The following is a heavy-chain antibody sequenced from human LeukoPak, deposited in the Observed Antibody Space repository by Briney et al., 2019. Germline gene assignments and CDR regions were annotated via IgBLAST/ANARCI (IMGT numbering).Heavy chain of an antibody. D-gene: IGHD6-13*01. CDR1: GLTFSAYA. J-gene: IGHJ6*03. CDR2: ISGSSDST. Sequence: GGSLRLSRAASGLTFSAYAMRWVPQAPGQELECVSGISGSSDSTYYTASVKGRFTISRDNSKNTLYLQMNSLRAEDTAVYYCARRSGIAASGTYLHYYYYMDVWGKGTTVTISS. CDR3: ARRSGIAASGTYLHYYYYMDV. V-gene: IGHV3-23*01.